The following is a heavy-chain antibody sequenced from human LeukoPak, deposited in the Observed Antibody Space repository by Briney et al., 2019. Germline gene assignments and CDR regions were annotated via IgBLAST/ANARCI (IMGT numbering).Heavy chain of an antibody. CDR2: ISGSSSYI. J-gene: IGHJ6*04. V-gene: IGHV3-21*01. CDR1: GFTFSSYS. CDR3: ARDTGMVSSDYGLDV. D-gene: IGHD5-18*01. Sequence: GGSLRLSCAASGFTFSSYSMNWVRQAPGKGLEWVSYISGSSSYIYYADSVKGRFTISRDNAKNSLYLQMNSLRAEDTAVYFCARDTGMVSSDYGLDVWGKGTTVIASS.